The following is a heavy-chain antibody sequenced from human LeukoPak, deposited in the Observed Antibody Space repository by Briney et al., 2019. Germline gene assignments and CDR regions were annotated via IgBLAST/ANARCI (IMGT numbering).Heavy chain of an antibody. V-gene: IGHV3-30-3*01. Sequence: GGSLRLSCAASGFTFSSFSMHWVRQAPGKGLEWAAVVSYDGSKKYYADSVKGRFTISRDNSKNTLYLQMNSLRAEDTAVYYCARDVLVGATTPFDYWGQGTLVTVSS. CDR2: VSYDGSKK. CDR1: GFTFSSFS. D-gene: IGHD1-26*01. J-gene: IGHJ4*02. CDR3: ARDVLVGATTPFDY.